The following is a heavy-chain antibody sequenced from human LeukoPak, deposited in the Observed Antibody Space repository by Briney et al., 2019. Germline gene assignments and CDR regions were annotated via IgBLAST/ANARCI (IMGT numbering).Heavy chain of an antibody. Sequence: SETLSLTCTVSGDSISNSAYYWVWIRQPPGKGLEWIGTITNTGNTYSNPSLKSRVTISIDASKTQISLKLTSVTAADTAVFYCARKTPGTSVDVWGQGTPVTVSS. CDR2: ITNTGNT. CDR1: GDSISNSAYY. J-gene: IGHJ6*02. D-gene: IGHD3-10*01. V-gene: IGHV4-39*01. CDR3: ARKTPGTSVDV.